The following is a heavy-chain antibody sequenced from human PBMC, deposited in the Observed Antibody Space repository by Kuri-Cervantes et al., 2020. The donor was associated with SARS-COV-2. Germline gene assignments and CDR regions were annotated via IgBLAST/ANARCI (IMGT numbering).Heavy chain of an antibody. J-gene: IGHJ5*02. CDR1: GYPFSNYG. D-gene: IGHD5-18*01. V-gene: IGHV1-18*01. Sequence: ASVKVSCKASGYPFSNYGISWVRQAPGQGLEWMGWISAHNGNTNYAQKFQDRVTLTTDTSTTTAYMELRSLRSDDTAVYYCARGRGYRFGLAYRVPTGQYNWFDPWGQGTLVTVSS. CDR3: ARGRGYRFGLAYRVPTGQYNWFDP. CDR2: ISAHNGNT.